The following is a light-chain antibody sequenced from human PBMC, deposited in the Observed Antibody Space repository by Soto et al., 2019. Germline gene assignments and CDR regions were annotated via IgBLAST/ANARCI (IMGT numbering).Light chain of an antibody. CDR3: QQYESSPLT. Sequence: EIVLTQSPDTLSLSPGERATLSCRASQSVSSSFLAWYHQKPGQAPRLLIYRASSRDTGIPDRFTGSGSGTDFTLTISRLEPEDFAVYYCQQYESSPLTFGGGTKVEIK. V-gene: IGKV3-20*01. CDR2: RAS. J-gene: IGKJ4*01. CDR1: QSVSSSF.